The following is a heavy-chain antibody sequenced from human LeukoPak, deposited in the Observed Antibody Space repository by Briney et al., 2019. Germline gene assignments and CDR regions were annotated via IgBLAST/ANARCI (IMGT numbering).Heavy chain of an antibody. Sequence: SETLSLTCTVSGTSIRADYWSWLRQPPGKGLEWIGHMYNSGSTNYNPSLKSRVIISVDTSKNQFSLKLSSVTAADTAVYYCAREQSRRAYTYGQSPYYYSYMDVWGKGTTVTVSS. CDR2: MYNSGST. J-gene: IGHJ6*03. D-gene: IGHD5-18*01. CDR1: GTSIRADY. CDR3: AREQSRRAYTYGQSPYYYSYMDV. V-gene: IGHV4-4*08.